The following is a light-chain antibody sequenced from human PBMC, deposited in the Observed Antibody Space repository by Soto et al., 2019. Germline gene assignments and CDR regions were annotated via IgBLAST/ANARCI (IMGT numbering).Light chain of an antibody. V-gene: IGKV3-15*01. J-gene: IGKJ2*01. CDR1: QSVSSN. CDR2: ASS. CDR3: QQYHNWPPHT. Sequence: EIVMTQSPATLSVSPGESATLSCRTSQSVSSNLAWYQQKPGQAPRLLIYASSTRATGIPTRFSGSGSGTEFTLSISSLQSEDFAVYYCQQYHNWPPHTFGQGTKLEIK.